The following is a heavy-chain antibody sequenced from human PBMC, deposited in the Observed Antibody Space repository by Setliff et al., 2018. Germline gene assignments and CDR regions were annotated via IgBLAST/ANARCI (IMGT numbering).Heavy chain of an antibody. V-gene: IGHV1-8*01. J-gene: IGHJ6*02. Sequence: GASVKVSCKASGYSFTSYDINWVRLAAGQGLEWMGWVSPIDDGSTSYAQKFEDRVTMTRDTSTSTVYLEVTSLRSEDTAVYYCAASVGGAPYYYGLVVWGQGTTVTVSS. D-gene: IGHD2-15*01. CDR1: GYSFTSYD. CDR2: VSPIDDGST. CDR3: AASVGGAPYYYGLVV.